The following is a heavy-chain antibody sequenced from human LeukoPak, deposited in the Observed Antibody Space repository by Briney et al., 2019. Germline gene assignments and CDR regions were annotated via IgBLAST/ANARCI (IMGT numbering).Heavy chain of an antibody. Sequence: PGGSLRLSCAASGFTFSSYSMNWVRQAPGKGLEWVSYISSSGSTIYYADSVKGRFTISRDNAKNSLYLQMNSLRAEDTAVYYCARGSAVAGAFDYWGQGTLVTVSS. CDR1: GFTFSSYS. V-gene: IGHV3-48*04. CDR2: ISSSGSTI. D-gene: IGHD6-19*01. J-gene: IGHJ4*02. CDR3: ARGSAVAGAFDY.